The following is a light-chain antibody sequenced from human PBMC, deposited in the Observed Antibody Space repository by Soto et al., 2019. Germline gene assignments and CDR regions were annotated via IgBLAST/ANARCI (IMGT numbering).Light chain of an antibody. CDR3: GSWDSSLSAYV. CDR1: SSNIGGNS. CDR2: DDD. J-gene: IGLJ1*01. V-gene: IGLV1-51*01. Sequence: QSVLTQPPSVSAAPGRRVTISCSGSSSNIGGNSVSWYQQLPGTAPKLLIYDDDKRPSGIPDRFSGSKSGTSATLGITGFQXGDEADYYCGSWDSSLSAYVFGTGTKV.